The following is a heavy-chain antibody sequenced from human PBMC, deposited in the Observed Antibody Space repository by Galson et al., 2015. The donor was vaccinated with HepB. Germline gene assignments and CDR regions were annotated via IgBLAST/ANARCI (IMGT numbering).Heavy chain of an antibody. V-gene: IGHV4-30-4*01. CDR3: ARGSIIHQLLFRPVGVGWFDP. J-gene: IGHJ5*02. Sequence: LSLTCTVSGGSISSGDYYWSWIRQPPGKGLEWIGYIYYSGSTYYNPSLKSRVTISVDTSKNQFSLKLSSVTAADTAVYYCARGSIIHQLLFRPVGVGWFDPWGQGTLVTVSS. D-gene: IGHD2-2*01. CDR1: GGSISSGDYY. CDR2: IYYSGST.